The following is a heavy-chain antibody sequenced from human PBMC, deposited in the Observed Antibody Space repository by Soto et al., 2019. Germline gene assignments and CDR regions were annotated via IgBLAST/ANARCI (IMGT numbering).Heavy chain of an antibody. CDR1: GGSISSGGYY. V-gene: IGHV4-31*03. J-gene: IGHJ5*02. D-gene: IGHD5-18*01. CDR3: ARETWIQIWSAKNWLDP. Sequence: SETLSLTCTVSGGSISSGGYYWSWIRQHPGKGLEWIGYIYYGGSTYYNPSLKSRVTISVDTSKNQFSLKLSSVTAADTAVYYCARETWIQIWSAKNWLDPWGQGTLVTVSS. CDR2: IYYGGST.